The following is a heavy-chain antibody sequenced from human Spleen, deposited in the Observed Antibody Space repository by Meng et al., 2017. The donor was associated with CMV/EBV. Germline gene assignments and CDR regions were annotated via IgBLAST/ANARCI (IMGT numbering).Heavy chain of an antibody. D-gene: IGHD2-2*02. CDR1: GYTFTSYD. CDR3: ARGPDVVVPAAIRFDP. Sequence: GYTFTSYDINWVRQATGQGLEWMGWMNPNSGNTGYAQKFQGRVTMTRNTSISTAYMELSSLRSEDTAVYYCARGPDVVVPAAIRFDPWGQGTLVTVSS. CDR2: MNPNSGNT. V-gene: IGHV1-8*01. J-gene: IGHJ5*02.